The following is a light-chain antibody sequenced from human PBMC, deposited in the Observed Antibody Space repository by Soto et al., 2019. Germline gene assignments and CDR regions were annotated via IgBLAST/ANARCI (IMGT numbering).Light chain of an antibody. CDR2: AAS. V-gene: IGKV1-8*01. CDR1: QGISSY. Sequence: AIRMTQSPSSFSASTGDRVTITCRASQGISSYLAWYQQKPGKAPKLLIYAASTLQSGVPSRFSGSGSGTDFTLTISCLLSEDFATYYCHQYYSYPWTFGQGTKVEI. CDR3: HQYYSYPWT. J-gene: IGKJ1*01.